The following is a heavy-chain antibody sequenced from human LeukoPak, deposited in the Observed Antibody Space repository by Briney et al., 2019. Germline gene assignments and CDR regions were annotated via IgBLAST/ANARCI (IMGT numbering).Heavy chain of an antibody. J-gene: IGHJ6*03. Sequence: GGSLRLSCAASGFTFSSYEMNWVRQAPGKGLEWVSYISSSGSTIYYADSVKGRFTISRDNAKNSLYLQMNSLRAEDTAVYYCARESTPDCSGGSCYYYYYYMDVWGKGTTVTVSS. D-gene: IGHD2-15*01. V-gene: IGHV3-48*03. CDR3: ARESTPDCSGGSCYYYYYYMDV. CDR2: ISSSGSTI. CDR1: GFTFSSYE.